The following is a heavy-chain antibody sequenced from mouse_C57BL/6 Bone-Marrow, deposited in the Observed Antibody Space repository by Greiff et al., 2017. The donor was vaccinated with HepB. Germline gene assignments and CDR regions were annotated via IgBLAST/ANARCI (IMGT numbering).Heavy chain of an antibody. V-gene: IGHV1-55*01. CDR2: IYPGSGST. Sequence: VQLQQPGAELVKPGASVKMSCKASGYTFTSYWITWVKQRPGQGLEWIGDIYPGSGSTNYNEKFKSKATLTVDTSSSTAYMQLSSLTSEDSAVYYGARRGYDSPAWFAYWGQGTLVTVSA. CDR3: ARRGYDSPAWFAY. D-gene: IGHD1-1*01. CDR1: GYTFTSYW. J-gene: IGHJ3*01.